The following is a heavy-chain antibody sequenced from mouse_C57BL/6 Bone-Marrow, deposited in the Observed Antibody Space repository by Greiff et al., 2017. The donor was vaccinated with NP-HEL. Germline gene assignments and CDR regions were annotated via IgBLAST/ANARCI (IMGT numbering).Heavy chain of an antibody. CDR1: GYTFTSYW. V-gene: IGHV1-55*01. Sequence: QVQLQQPGAELVKPGASVKMSKASGYTFTSYWITWVKQRPGQGLEWIGDIYPGSGSTNYNEKFKSKATLTVDTSSSTAYMQLSSLTSEDSAVYYCARGNIFDYWGQGTTLTVSS. D-gene: IGHD2-1*01. CDR3: ARGNIFDY. J-gene: IGHJ2*01. CDR2: IYPGSGST.